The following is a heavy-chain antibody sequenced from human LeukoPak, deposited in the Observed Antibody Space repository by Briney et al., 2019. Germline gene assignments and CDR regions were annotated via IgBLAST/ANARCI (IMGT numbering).Heavy chain of an antibody. V-gene: IGHV3-30*02. CDR2: IRYDGRNK. CDR1: GFTFSSYG. J-gene: IGHJ6*03. D-gene: IGHD4-17*01. Sequence: GGSLRLSCAASGFTFSSYGMHWVRQAPGKGLDWVAFIRYDGRNKYYADSVKGRFTISRDNSKNTLYLQMNSLRAEDTAVYYCAKDSGHDYGDYVGSWYYYYMDVWGKGTTVTVSS. CDR3: AKDSGHDYGDYVGSWYYYYMDV.